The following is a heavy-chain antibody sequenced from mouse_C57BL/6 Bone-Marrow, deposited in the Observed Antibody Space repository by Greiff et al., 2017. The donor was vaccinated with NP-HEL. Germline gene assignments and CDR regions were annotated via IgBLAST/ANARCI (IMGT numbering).Heavy chain of an antibody. J-gene: IGHJ3*01. CDR1: GYTFTSYG. Sequence: QVQLQQSGAELARPGASVKLSCKASGYTFTSYGISWVKQRPGQGLEWIGEIYPRSGNTYYNEKFKGKATLTADKSSSTAYMELRSLTSEDSAVYFCARRGSLAWFAYWGQGTLVTVSA. V-gene: IGHV1-81*01. CDR3: ARRGSLAWFAY. CDR2: IYPRSGNT. D-gene: IGHD1-1*02.